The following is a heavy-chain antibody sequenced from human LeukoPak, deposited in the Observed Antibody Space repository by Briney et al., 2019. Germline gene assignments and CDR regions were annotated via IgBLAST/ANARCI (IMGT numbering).Heavy chain of an antibody. J-gene: IGHJ6*03. CDR1: GFIFDDYA. V-gene: IGHV3-23*01. D-gene: IGHD3-3*01. CDR2: ISGDGGAT. CDR3: AKNPPRPDTRYYYYYMDV. Sequence: PGGSLRLSCAASGFIFDDYAMHWVRQAPGKGLEWVSTISGDGGATFYADSVKGRFTISRDNSKNTLYMQMTSLRAEDTAVYYCAKNPPRPDTRYYYYYMDVWGKGTTVTISS.